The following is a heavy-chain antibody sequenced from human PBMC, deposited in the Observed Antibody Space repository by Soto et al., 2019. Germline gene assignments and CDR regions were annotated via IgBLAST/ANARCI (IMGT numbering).Heavy chain of an antibody. J-gene: IGHJ4*02. CDR3: ATSGGTN. V-gene: IGHV3-15*01. CDR2: ITSKRVGGTS. D-gene: IGHD3-10*01. CDR1: GFTFSDAD. Sequence: NPGGSLRLSCAASGFTFSDADMAWVRQAPERGLEWIGHITSKRVGGTSDYAAPLKARFTISRDDSANSLYLQMNSLEIDDTAVYYCATSGGTNWGLGTLVTVSS.